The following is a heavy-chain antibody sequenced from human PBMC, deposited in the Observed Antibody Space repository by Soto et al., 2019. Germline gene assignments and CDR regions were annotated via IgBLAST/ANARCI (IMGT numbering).Heavy chain of an antibody. J-gene: IGHJ5*02. CDR2: IYYSGST. D-gene: IGHD3-16*02. Sequence: QVQLQESGPGLVKPSQTLSLTCTVSGGSISSGGYYWSWIRQHPGKGLEWIGYIYYSGSTTYNPSLKSRVTISVDTSKNQFSLKLSSVTAADTAVYYCARAVERVIVQKYNWFDPWGQGTLVTVSS. CDR1: GGSISSGGYY. CDR3: ARAVERVIVQKYNWFDP. V-gene: IGHV4-31*03.